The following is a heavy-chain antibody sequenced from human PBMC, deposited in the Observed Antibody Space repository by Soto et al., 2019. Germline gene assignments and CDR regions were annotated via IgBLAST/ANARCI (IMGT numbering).Heavy chain of an antibody. V-gene: IGHV1-18*01. CDR3: ARVGYSGYDYYYYYGMDV. J-gene: IGHJ6*02. CDR1: GYTFTSYG. CDR2: ISAYNGNT. D-gene: IGHD5-12*01. Sequence: QVPLVQSGAEVKKPGASVKVSCKASGYTFTSYGISWVRQAPGQGLEWMGWISAYNGNTNYAQKLQGRVTMTTDTSTSTAYMELRSLRSDDTAVYYCARVGYSGYDYYYYYGMDVWGQGTTVTVSS.